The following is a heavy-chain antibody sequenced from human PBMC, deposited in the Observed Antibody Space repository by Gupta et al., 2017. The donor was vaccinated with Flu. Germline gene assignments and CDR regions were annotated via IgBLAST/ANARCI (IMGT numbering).Heavy chain of an antibody. J-gene: IGHJ4*02. D-gene: IGHD6-19*01. CDR3: ARGQSIGWNYYYDY. V-gene: IGHV1-46*01. Sequence: QVQLVQSGAEVKKPGASVKVSCKASGYTFTSYYMHWVRQAPGQGLEWMGIINPSGGRPSYAQKVQGRVTMTRDTSTSTVYRELSSLRSEDPAVYYCARGQSIGWNYYYDYRCQGTMVTLYS. CDR2: INPSGGRP. CDR1: GYTFTSYY.